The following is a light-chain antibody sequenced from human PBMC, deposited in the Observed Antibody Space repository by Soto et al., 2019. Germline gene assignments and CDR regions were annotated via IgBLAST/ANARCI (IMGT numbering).Light chain of an antibody. V-gene: IGLV1-40*01. J-gene: IGLJ2*01. CDR3: QSYDSSRSGV. CDR2: GNS. CDR1: SSNIGAGYD. Sequence: QSVLTQPPSVSGAPGQRVTISCTGSSSNIGAGYDVHWYQQPPGTAPKLLIYGNSNRPSGVPDRFSGSKSGTSASLAITGLQAEDEDDYDCQSYDSSRSGVFGGGTKLTVL.